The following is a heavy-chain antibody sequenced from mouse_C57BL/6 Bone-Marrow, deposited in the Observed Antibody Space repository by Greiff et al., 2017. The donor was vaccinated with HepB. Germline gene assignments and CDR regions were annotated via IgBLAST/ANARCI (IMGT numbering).Heavy chain of an antibody. CDR1: GYTFTDYY. Sequence: VQLVESGAELVRPGASVKLSCKASGYTFTDYYINWVKQRPGQGLEWIARIYPGSGNTYYNEKFKGKATLTAEKSSSTAYMQLSSLTSEDSAVYFCALGRYFDVWGTGTTVTVSS. CDR3: ALGRYFDV. D-gene: IGHD4-1*01. V-gene: IGHV1-76*01. J-gene: IGHJ1*03. CDR2: IYPGSGNT.